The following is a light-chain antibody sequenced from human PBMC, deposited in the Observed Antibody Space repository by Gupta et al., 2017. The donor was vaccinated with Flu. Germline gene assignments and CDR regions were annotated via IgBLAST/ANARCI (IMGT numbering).Light chain of an antibody. V-gene: IGLV1-44*01. Sequence: QSVLTQPPSASGTPGQRVTISCSGGSSNIGRNTVSWYQHLPGTAPKLLIYSNYRRPPGVPDRFSGSKSGTSASLAISGLQAEDEADYYCAAWDDSMNVLFGGGTKLTVL. CDR2: SNY. CDR1: SSNIGRNT. J-gene: IGLJ2*01. CDR3: AAWDDSMNVL.